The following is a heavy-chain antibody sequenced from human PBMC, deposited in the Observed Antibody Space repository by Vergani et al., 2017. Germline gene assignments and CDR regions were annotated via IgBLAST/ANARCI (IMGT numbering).Heavy chain of an antibody. CDR1: GFTFSRHW. Sequence: EMQLVESGGGLVQPGGSLRLSCAASGFTFSRHWMHWVRQAPGKGLVWVSRVNPEGTNTPYADSVKGRFTISRDNANNSLYLQMNSLRAEDTAVYYCARVLGGTYYYYYYMDVWGKGTTVTVSS. J-gene: IGHJ6*03. D-gene: IGHD1-26*01. V-gene: IGHV3-74*01. CDR3: ARVLGGTYYYYYYMDV. CDR2: VNPEGTNT.